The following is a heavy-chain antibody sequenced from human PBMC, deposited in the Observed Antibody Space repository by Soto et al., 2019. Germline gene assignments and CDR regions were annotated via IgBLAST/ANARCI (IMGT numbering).Heavy chain of an antibody. CDR2: IRSKAYGGTT. V-gene: IGHV3-49*04. D-gene: IGHD6-19*01. Sequence: EVQLVESGGGLVQPGRSLRLSCTASGFTFGDYAMSWVRQAPGKGLEWVGFIRSKAYGGTTEYAASVKGRFTISRDDSNSIAYLQMNSLKTEDTAVYYCTVEWLAWGQGILVTVSP. CDR3: TVEWLA. CDR1: GFTFGDYA. J-gene: IGHJ5*02.